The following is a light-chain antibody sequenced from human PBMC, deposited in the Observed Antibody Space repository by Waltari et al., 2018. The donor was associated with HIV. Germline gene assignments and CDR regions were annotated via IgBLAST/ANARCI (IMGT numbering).Light chain of an antibody. Sequence: QSALTQPPSASGSPGQSVTISCPGTSSDIGAYKYVSWYQQHPGKAPKLIISEVSKRPSGVPDRFSGSKSGNTSSLTVSGLQAEDEADYYCTSYGGSNNVLFGGGTKLTVL. V-gene: IGLV2-8*01. CDR1: SSDIGAYKY. CDR3: TSYGGSNNVL. J-gene: IGLJ2*01. CDR2: EVS.